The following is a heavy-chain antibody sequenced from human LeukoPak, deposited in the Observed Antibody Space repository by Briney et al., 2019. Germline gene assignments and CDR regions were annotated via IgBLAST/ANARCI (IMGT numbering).Heavy chain of an antibody. J-gene: IGHJ4*02. V-gene: IGHV3-23*01. CDR3: AKALKHRIVGATFYCDY. Sequence: PGGSLRLSCAASGFTFSSYAMSWVRQAPGKGLEWVSAISGSGGSTYYADSVKGRFTISRDNSKNTLYLQMNSLRAEDTAVYYCAKALKHRIVGATFYCDYWGQGTLVTVSS. CDR1: GFTFSSYA. D-gene: IGHD1-26*01. CDR2: ISGSGGST.